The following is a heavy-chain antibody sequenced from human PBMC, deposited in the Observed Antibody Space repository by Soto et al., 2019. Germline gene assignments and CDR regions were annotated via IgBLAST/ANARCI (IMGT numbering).Heavy chain of an antibody. J-gene: IGHJ6*02. V-gene: IGHV3-64*01. CDR1: GFTFSSYW. Sequence: GGSLRLSCAASGFTFSSYWMNWVRQAPGKGLECVSAISSNGGTTYYANSVKGRFTISRDNSKNTLYLQMGSLRAEDMAVYYCARGFYDILTGFRDYYYGMDVWGQGTTVTVSS. CDR2: ISSNGGTT. CDR3: ARGFYDILTGFRDYYYGMDV. D-gene: IGHD3-9*01.